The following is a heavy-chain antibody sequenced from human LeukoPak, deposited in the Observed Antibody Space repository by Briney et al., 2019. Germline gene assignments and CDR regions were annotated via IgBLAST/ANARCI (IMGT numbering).Heavy chain of an antibody. D-gene: IGHD3-22*01. J-gene: IGHJ1*01. V-gene: IGHV3-33*01. Sequence: GGSLRLSCAASGFTFSSYGMHWVRQAPGKGLEWVAVIWYDGSNKYYADSVKGRFTISRDNSKNTLYLQMNSLRAEDTAVYYCATGPRHYYDSSGVEWFQYWGQGTLVTVSS. CDR2: IWYDGSNK. CDR1: GFTFSSYG. CDR3: ATGPRHYYDSSGVEWFQY.